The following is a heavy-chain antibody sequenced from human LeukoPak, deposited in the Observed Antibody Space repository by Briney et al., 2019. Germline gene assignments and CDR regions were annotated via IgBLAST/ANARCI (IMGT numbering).Heavy chain of an antibody. J-gene: IGHJ4*02. Sequence: ASVKVSCKASGYTFTTYEIHWVRQATGQGPEWMGWMNPNSGKTGFAQKFQGRITIARNTSINTAYMDLTSLISEDRAVYYCARWIKAGHYYFDYWGQGTLVTVSS. CDR3: ARWIKAGHYYFDY. CDR2: MNPNSGKT. CDR1: GYTFTTYE. D-gene: IGHD2-2*03. V-gene: IGHV1-8*03.